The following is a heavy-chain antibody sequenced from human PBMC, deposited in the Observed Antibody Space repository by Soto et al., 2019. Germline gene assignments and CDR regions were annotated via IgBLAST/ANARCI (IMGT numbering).Heavy chain of an antibody. CDR3: ARDGPPFDP. CDR1: GFTFSSYS. V-gene: IGHV3-21*01. Sequence: GGSLRLSCAASGFTFSSYSMNWVRQAPGKGLEWVSSISSSSSYICYADSVKGRFTISRDNAKNSLYLQMNSLRAEDTAVYYCARDGPPFDPWGQGTLVTVSS. J-gene: IGHJ5*02. CDR2: ISSSSSYI.